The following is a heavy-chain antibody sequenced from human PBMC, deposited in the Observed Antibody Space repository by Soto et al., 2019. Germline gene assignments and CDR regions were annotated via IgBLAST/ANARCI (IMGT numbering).Heavy chain of an antibody. V-gene: IGHV1-2*02. Sequence: ASVKVSCKTSGYTFADYSLHWVRQAPGQGLEWMGWLIPNSGDTSYAEAFQGRVTMTRDPSISTAYMELSSLRSDDTAVYHCARAMELDNWGQGTLVTVSS. J-gene: IGHJ4*02. CDR3: ARAMELDN. CDR2: LIPNSGDT. CDR1: GYTFADYS. D-gene: IGHD1-7*01.